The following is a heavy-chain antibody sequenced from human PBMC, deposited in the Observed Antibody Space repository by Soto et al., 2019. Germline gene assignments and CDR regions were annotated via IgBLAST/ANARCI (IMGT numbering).Heavy chain of an antibody. CDR3: ARASGYSGYLYYYGMDV. Sequence: SVKVSCKASGGSFSSYAISWVRQAPGQGLEWMGGIIPIFGTANYAQKFQGRVTITADESTSTAYMELSSLRSEDTAVYYCARASGYSGYLYYYGMDVWGQGTTVTVSS. J-gene: IGHJ6*02. CDR2: IIPIFGTA. V-gene: IGHV1-69*13. D-gene: IGHD5-12*01. CDR1: GGSFSSYA.